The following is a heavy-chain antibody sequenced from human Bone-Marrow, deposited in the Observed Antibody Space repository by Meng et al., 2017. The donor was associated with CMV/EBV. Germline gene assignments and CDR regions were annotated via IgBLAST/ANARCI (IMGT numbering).Heavy chain of an antibody. J-gene: IGHJ3*02. CDR1: GGTFSSYA. D-gene: IGHD3-10*01. Sequence: QRVQSWAEVKKPGSSVKCSCKASGGTFSSYAISWVRQAPGQGLEWMGGIIPIFGTANYAQKFQGRVTITADESTSTAYMELSSLRSEDTAVYYCARDKRGYYQPDAFDIWGQGTMVTVSS. V-gene: IGHV1-69*12. CDR3: ARDKRGYYQPDAFDI. CDR2: IIPIFGTA.